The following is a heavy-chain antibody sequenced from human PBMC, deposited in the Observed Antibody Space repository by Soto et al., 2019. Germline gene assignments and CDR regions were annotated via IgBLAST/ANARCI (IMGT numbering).Heavy chain of an antibody. Sequence: SVNVSCKASCYTFTSYVISWVRQAPGQGLEWMGWISAYNGNTNYAQKLQGTVTMTTDTSTSTAYMELRSLRSDDTAVYYCARDPTSYYYYGMDVWGQGTTVSVSS. V-gene: IGHV1-18*01. CDR3: ARDPTSYYYYGMDV. CDR2: ISAYNGNT. CDR1: CYTFTSYV. J-gene: IGHJ6*02.